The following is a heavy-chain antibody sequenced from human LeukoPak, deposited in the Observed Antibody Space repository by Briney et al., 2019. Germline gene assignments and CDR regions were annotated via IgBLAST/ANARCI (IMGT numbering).Heavy chain of an antibody. CDR2: IYPGDSDT. V-gene: IGHV5-51*01. Sequence: GASLKISYKGSGSRFTSYWIGWGRPLPGKGLGWMGIIYPGDSDTRYSPSFQGQVTISADKSITTAYLQWSSLKASDTAMYYCARLPYCSSTSCYVHAFDIWGQGTMVTVSS. CDR1: GSRFTSYW. D-gene: IGHD2-2*01. J-gene: IGHJ3*02. CDR3: ARLPYCSSTSCYVHAFDI.